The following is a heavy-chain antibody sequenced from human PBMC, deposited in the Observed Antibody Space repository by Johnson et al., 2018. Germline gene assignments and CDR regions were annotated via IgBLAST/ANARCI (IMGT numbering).Heavy chain of an antibody. Sequence: QVQLQESGPGLVKLSETLSPTCPASGGPLSSYYWSWTRQPPGKGLEWIGYIVYRGSTNYTPSLTRRVTISVDTSKNPFSREVRSVTAADTDVYDLARERMTRLKSTRPYPYNMHVWGKGTKVTVSS. CDR2: IVYRGST. J-gene: IGHJ6*03. CDR3: ARERMTRLKSTRPYPYNMHV. CDR1: GGPLSSYY. D-gene: IGHD4-11*01. V-gene: IGHV4-59*01.